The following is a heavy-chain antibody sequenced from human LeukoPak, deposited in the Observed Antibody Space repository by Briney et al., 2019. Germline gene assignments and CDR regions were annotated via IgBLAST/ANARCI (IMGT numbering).Heavy chain of an antibody. CDR1: GFTFSSYW. D-gene: IGHD3-10*01. Sequence: PGGSLRLTCAASGFTFSSYWMSWVRQAPGKGLEWVANIKQDGSEKYYVDSVKGRFTISRDNAKNSLYLQMNSLRAEDTAVYYCARDGGALYGSGSYFDYWGQGTLVTVSS. V-gene: IGHV3-7*01. CDR2: IKQDGSEK. J-gene: IGHJ4*02. CDR3: ARDGGALYGSGSYFDY.